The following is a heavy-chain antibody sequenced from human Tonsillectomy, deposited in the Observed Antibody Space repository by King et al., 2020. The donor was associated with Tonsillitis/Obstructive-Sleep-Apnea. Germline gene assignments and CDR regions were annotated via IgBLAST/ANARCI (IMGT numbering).Heavy chain of an antibody. CDR2: IYYSGST. J-gene: IGHJ6*03. CDR3: AREGSYIWGSYRSNYYYYYMDV. Sequence: VQLQESGPGLVKPSETLSLTCTVSGGSVSSGSYYWSWIRQPPGKGLEWIGYIYYSGSTNYNPSLKSRVTISVDTSKNQFSLKLSSVTAADTAVYYCAREGSYIWGSYRSNYYYYYMDVWGKGTTVTVSS. CDR1: GGSVSSGSYY. V-gene: IGHV4-61*01. D-gene: IGHD3-16*02.